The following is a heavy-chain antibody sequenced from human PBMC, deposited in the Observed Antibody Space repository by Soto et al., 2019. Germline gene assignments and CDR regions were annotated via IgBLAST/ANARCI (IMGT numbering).Heavy chain of an antibody. V-gene: IGHV4-61*08. CDR2: IYSTGST. Sequence: SETLSLTCTVSGGSISSGGYYWSWIRQHPGKGLEWIGYIYSTGSTNYNPSLKSRVTISVDTSKNQFSLKLSSVTAADTAVYYCARFNWYFDLWGRGTLVTVSS. CDR3: ARFNWYFDL. CDR1: GGSISSGGYY. J-gene: IGHJ2*01.